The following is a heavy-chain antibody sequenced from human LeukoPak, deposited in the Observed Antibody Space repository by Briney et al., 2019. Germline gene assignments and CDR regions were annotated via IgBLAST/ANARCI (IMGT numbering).Heavy chain of an antibody. J-gene: IGHJ4*02. Sequence: VASVKVSCKASGYTFINYDINWVRQAAGQGPEWMGWMNPKSGNTGYAQRFQGRVTMTRDISINTAYMELNSLRSEDTAVYYCARAPPPHCSGGRCYSWGFVEDRGQGTLVTVSS. CDR2: MNPKSGNT. CDR3: ARAPPPHCSGGRCYSWGFVED. D-gene: IGHD2-15*01. V-gene: IGHV1-8*01. CDR1: GYTFINYD.